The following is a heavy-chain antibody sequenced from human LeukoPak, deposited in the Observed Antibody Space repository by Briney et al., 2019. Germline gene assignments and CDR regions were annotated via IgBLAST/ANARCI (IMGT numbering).Heavy chain of an antibody. Sequence: ASVKVSCKASGYTFTGYYMHWVRQAPGQGLEWMGGINPNSGGTNYAQKFQGRVTITRDTSISTAYLELSRLRSDDTAVYYCARLLKGDSGSYYYGMDVWGQGTTVTVSS. CDR1: GYTFTGYY. J-gene: IGHJ6*02. D-gene: IGHD1-26*01. V-gene: IGHV1-2*02. CDR3: ARLLKGDSGSYYYGMDV. CDR2: INPNSGGT.